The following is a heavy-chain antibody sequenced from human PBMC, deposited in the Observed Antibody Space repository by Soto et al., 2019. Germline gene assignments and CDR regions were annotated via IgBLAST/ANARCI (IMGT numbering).Heavy chain of an antibody. Sequence: QVQLVESGGGVVQPGRSLRLSCAASGFTFSSYGMHWVRQAPGKGLEWVAVIWYDGSNKYYADSVKGRFTISRDNSKNTLYLQMNRLRAEDMAVYYCARQGSRIYGMDDWGHGTTVTVYS. CDR2: IWYDGSNK. J-gene: IGHJ6*02. CDR1: GFTFSSYG. V-gene: IGHV3-33*01. CDR3: ARQGSRIYGMDD. D-gene: IGHD3-10*01.